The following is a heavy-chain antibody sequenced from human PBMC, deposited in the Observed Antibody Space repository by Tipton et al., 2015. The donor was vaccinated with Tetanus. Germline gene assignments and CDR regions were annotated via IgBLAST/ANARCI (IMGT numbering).Heavy chain of an antibody. D-gene: IGHD2-8*01. V-gene: IGHV5-51*01. J-gene: IGHJ4*02. Sequence: QLVQSGGEVKKPGESLKISCKGSGYIFNNYWIGWVRQKPGKGLEWMGIIYPGDSHTRYSPSFQGQVTISVDKSINTAYLQWSSLKASGTSMFYCARAHCTDGVCNFDFWGQGALVTVAS. CDR1: GYIFNNYW. CDR3: ARAHCTDGVCNFDF. CDR2: IYPGDSHT.